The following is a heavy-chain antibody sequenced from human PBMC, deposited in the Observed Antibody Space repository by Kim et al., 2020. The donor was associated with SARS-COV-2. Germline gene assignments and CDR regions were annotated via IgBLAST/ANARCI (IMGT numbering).Heavy chain of an antibody. Sequence: SETLSLTCTVSGGSISSSSYYWGWIRQPPGKGLEWIGSIYYSGSTYYNPSLKSRVTISVDTSKNQFSLKLSSVTAADTAVYYCARDSELEPFDYWGQGTLVTVSS. J-gene: IGHJ4*02. CDR1: GGSISSSSYY. V-gene: IGHV4-39*07. D-gene: IGHD1-1*01. CDR2: IYYSGST. CDR3: ARDSELEPFDY.